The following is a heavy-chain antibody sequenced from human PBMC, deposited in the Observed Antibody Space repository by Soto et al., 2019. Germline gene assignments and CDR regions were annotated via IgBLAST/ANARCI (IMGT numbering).Heavy chain of an antibody. CDR3: ARRELYYGSPGWFDP. V-gene: IGHV4-39*01. J-gene: IGHJ5*01. CDR1: GASINNFAYY. CDR2: VYYNENT. Sequence: SETLSLTCSASGASINNFAYYWGWIRQPPGKGPEWIGTVYYNENTYYNPSLRSRVAISVDTAKNQFSLNLRSVTAADTAVYFCARRELYYGSPGWFDPWGQGTLVTVSS. D-gene: IGHD1-26*01.